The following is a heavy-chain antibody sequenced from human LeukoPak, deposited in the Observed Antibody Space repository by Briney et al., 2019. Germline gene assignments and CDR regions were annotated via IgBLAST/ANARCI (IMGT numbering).Heavy chain of an antibody. J-gene: IGHJ6*02. Sequence: GESLKISCKGSGYSFTSYWIGWVRQMPGKGLEWMGIIYPGDSDTRYSPSFQGQVTISADKSISTAYLQWSSLRASDTAMYYCARQLPGITGTTWGGYYGMDVWGQGTTVTVSS. CDR3: ARQLPGITGTTWGGYYGMDV. CDR1: GYSFTSYW. CDR2: IYPGDSDT. D-gene: IGHD1-20*01. V-gene: IGHV5-51*01.